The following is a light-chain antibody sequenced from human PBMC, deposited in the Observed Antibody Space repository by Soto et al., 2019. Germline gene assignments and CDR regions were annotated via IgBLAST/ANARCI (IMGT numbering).Light chain of an antibody. V-gene: IGKV3-11*01. Sequence: EIVLTQSPAPLSLSPGEGATLSCRASQSVSRYLAWYQQKPGQAPRLLIYDASNRATGIPARFSGSGSGTDFTLTISSLEPEDFAVYYCQQRSSWPLTFGGGTEVEIK. CDR1: QSVSRY. J-gene: IGKJ4*01. CDR3: QQRSSWPLT. CDR2: DAS.